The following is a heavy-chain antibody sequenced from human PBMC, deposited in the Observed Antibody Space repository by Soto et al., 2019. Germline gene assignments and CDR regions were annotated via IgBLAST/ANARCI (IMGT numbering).Heavy chain of an antibody. J-gene: IGHJ5*02. CDR2: ISGSGDRR. CDR3: AQDTFSGFDPWFDP. V-gene: IGHV3-23*01. Sequence: QTGGSLRLSCATSGFTFINYAMSWVRQAPGKGLEWVSAISGSGDRRFYADSVKGRFTVSRDNSKNTLYLQLNSLRAEDTALYYCAQDTFSGFDPWFDPWGQGTLVTVSS. D-gene: IGHD5-12*01. CDR1: GFTFINYA.